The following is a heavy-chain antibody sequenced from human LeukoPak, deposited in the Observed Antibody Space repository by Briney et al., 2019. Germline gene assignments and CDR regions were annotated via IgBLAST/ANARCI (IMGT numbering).Heavy chain of an antibody. CDR1: GFTFSSYT. CDR3: TRVGYIDEGIDY. CDR2: IKQDGSKK. Sequence: GGSLRLSCTASGFTFSSYTMTWVRQAPGKGLEWVANIKQDGSKKSYVDSVKGRFTISRDNAKNSLYLQMNSLRAEDTAIYYCTRVGYIDEGIDYWGQGTLVTVSS. J-gene: IGHJ4*02. V-gene: IGHV3-7*04. D-gene: IGHD5-24*01.